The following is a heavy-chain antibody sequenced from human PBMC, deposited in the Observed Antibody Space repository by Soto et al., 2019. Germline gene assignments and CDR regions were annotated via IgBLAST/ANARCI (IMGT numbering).Heavy chain of an antibody. V-gene: IGHV3-48*02. D-gene: IGHD6-13*01. J-gene: IGHJ6*02. CDR2: ISSSSSTI. Sequence: EVQLVESGGGLVQPGGSLRLSCAASGFTFSSYSMNWVRQAPGKGLEWVSYISSSSSTIYYADSVKGRFTISRDNTKNSLYLQMNSLRDEDTAVYYCARDRCSSWYKFDYYGMDVWGQGTTVTVSS. CDR1: GFTFSSYS. CDR3: ARDRCSSWYKFDYYGMDV.